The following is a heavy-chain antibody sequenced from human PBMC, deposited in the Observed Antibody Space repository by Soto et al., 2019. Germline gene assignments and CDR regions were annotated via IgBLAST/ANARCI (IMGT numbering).Heavy chain of an antibody. J-gene: IGHJ4*02. CDR1: VGAFSSYA. CDR3: AHLEQSDFDY. Sequence: SVKVSCKASVGAFSSYAISCVRQAPGQGLEWMGGIIPIFGTANYAQKFQGRVTITADESTSTAYMELSSLRSEDTAVYYCAHLEQSDFDYWGQGTLVTVSS. V-gene: IGHV1-69*13. CDR2: IIPIFGTA.